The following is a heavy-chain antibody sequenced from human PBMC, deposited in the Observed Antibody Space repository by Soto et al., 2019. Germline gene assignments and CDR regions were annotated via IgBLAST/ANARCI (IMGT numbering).Heavy chain of an antibody. Sequence: SETLSLTCTVSGGSISSSTYYWDWIRQPPGKGLEWIGAMYYTGNKNYNPSLESRVTMSVDTSKNQFSLKLSSVTPTDTAVYYCARRSSSSLGSLFDPWGRGILVTVPQ. CDR3: ARRSSSSLGSLFDP. CDR2: MYYTGNK. J-gene: IGHJ5*02. V-gene: IGHV4-39*01. D-gene: IGHD6-6*01. CDR1: GGSISSSTYY.